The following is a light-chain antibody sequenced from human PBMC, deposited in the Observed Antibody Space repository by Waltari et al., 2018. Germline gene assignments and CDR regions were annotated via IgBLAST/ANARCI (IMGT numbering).Light chain of an antibody. CDR3: QQYGSSLWT. Sequence: EIVLTQSPGTLSLSPGASATLSCRASQSVSSSYLAWYQQKPGQAPRLLIYGASSRATGIPDRFSGSGSGTGFTLTISRLEPEDFAVYYCQQYGSSLWTFGQGTKVEIK. J-gene: IGKJ1*01. CDR1: QSVSSSY. CDR2: GAS. V-gene: IGKV3-20*01.